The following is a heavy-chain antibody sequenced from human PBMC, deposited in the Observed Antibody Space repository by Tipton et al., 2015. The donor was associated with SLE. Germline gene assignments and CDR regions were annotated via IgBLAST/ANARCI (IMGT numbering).Heavy chain of an antibody. Sequence: TLSLTCAVSGYSISSGYYWGWIRQPPGKGLEWIGSIYHSGSTYYNPSLKSRVTISVDTPKNQFSLKRSSVTAADTAVYYCARHQGGFDYWGQGTLVTVSS. CDR2: IYHSGST. CDR3: ARHQGGFDY. CDR1: GYSISSGYY. V-gene: IGHV4-38-2*01. J-gene: IGHJ4*02.